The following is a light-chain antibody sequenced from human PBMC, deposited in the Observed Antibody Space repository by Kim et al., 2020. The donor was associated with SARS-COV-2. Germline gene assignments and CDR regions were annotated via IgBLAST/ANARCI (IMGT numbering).Light chain of an antibody. V-gene: IGLV3-19*01. J-gene: IGLJ3*02. Sequence: SSELTQDPAVSVALGQTVRITCQGDSLRSYYASWYQQKPGQAPVLVIYGKNNRTSGIPDRFSGSSSGNTASLTITGAQAEDEADYYCNSWDSSGNHWV. CDR3: NSWDSSGNHWV. CDR1: SLRSYY. CDR2: GKN.